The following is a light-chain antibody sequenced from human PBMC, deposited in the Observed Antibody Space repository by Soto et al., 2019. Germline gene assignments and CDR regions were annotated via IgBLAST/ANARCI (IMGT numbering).Light chain of an antibody. CDR3: QQYNKWPPA. J-gene: IGKJ1*01. V-gene: IGKV3-15*01. CDR1: QSVSSN. CDR2: DAS. Sequence: EAVMTQSPGTLSVSPGERATLSCRASQSVSSNLAWYQQKPGQATRLLIYDASTRASDIPGRFSGSGSGTEFTLTISSLQSEDSTVYFCQQYNKWPPAFGQGTKEEIK.